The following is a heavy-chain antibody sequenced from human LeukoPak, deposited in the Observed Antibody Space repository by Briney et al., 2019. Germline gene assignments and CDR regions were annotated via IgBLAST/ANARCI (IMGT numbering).Heavy chain of an antibody. Sequence: ASVKVSCKVSGYTLTELSMHWVRQAPGKGLEWMGGFDPEDGETIYAQKFQGRVTMTEDTSTDTAYMELSSLRSEDTAVYYCATDGRRVVPAAIGDYWGQGTLVTVSS. V-gene: IGHV1-24*01. D-gene: IGHD2-2*02. CDR1: GYTLTELS. CDR3: ATDGRRVVPAAIGDY. CDR2: FDPEDGET. J-gene: IGHJ4*02.